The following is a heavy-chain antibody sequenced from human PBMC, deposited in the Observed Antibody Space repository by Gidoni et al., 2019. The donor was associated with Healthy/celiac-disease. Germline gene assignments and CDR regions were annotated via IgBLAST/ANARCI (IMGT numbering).Heavy chain of an antibody. CDR2: IRSKAYGGTT. CDR1: GFTFGDYA. V-gene: IGHV3-49*05. D-gene: IGHD2-21*02. CDR3: TRGVLLDIVVVTAY. J-gene: IGHJ4*02. Sequence: EVPLVEPGGGLVKPGRSLRLSCTASGFTFGDYAMSWFRQAPGKGLEWVGFIRSKAYGGTTEYAASVKGRFTISRDDSKSIAYLQMNSLKTEDTAVYYCTRGVLLDIVVVTAYWGQGTLVTVSS.